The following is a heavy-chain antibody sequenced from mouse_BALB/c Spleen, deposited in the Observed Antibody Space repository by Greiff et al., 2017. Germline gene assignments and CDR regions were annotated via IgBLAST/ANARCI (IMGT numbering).Heavy chain of an antibody. V-gene: IGHV5-2*01. Sequence: EVHLVESGGGLVQPGESLTLSCESNEYEFPSHDMPWVRKTPEKRLELVAAINSDGGSTYYPDTMERRFIISRDNTKKTLYLQMSSLRSEDTALYDCARHGNDVAMDYWGQGTSVTVSS. J-gene: IGHJ4*01. D-gene: IGHD2-2*01. CDR1: EYEFPSHD. CDR3: ARHGNDVAMDY. CDR2: INSDGGST.